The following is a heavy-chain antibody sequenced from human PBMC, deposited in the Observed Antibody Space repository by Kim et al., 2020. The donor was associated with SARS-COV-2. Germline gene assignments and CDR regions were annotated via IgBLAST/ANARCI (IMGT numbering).Heavy chain of an antibody. J-gene: IGHJ5*02. V-gene: IGHV4-39*01. CDR2: IYYSGST. CDR1: GGSISSSSYY. D-gene: IGHD3-10*01. CDR3: ARYSHDDYYGSGEPGFDP. Sequence: SETLSLTCTVSGGSISSSSYYWGWIRQPPGKGLEWIGSIYYSGSTYYNPSLKSRVTISVDTSKNQFSLKLSSVTAADTAVYYCARYSHDDYYGSGEPGFDPWGQGTLVTVSS.